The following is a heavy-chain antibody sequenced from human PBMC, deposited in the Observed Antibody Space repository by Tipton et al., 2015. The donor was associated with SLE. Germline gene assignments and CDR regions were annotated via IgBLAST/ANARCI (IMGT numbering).Heavy chain of an antibody. CDR3: AREPRSGYHDY. D-gene: IGHD3-3*01. V-gene: IGHV4-59*12. J-gene: IGHJ4*02. CDR1: AGSISSYY. Sequence: TLSLTCTVSAGSISSYYWSWIRQPPGKGLEWIGEINHSGSTNYNPSLKSRVTISVDTSKNQFSLKLSSVTAADTAVYYCAREPRSGYHDYWGQGTLVIVSS. CDR2: INHSGST.